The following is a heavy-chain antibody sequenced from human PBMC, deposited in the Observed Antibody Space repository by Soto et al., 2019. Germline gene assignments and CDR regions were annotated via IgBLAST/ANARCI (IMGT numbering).Heavy chain of an antibody. D-gene: IGHD3-10*01. V-gene: IGHV4-59*01. CDR3: ARSFGTPGSNIDY. CDR1: GDSINGYY. J-gene: IGHJ4*02. Sequence: QVQLHESGPGLVKPSETLSLTCSIPGDSINGYYWSWIRQPPGKALEWIGYIYFSGSTQYSPSLSSRVTMSIDTSKKEFSLRLASVTAADTAVYYCARSFGTPGSNIDYWGQGTLVRVSS. CDR2: IYFSGST.